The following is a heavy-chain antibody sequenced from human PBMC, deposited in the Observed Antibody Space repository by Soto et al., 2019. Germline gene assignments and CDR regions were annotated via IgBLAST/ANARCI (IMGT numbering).Heavy chain of an antibody. CDR3: ARATPYGDYVWYFDY. CDR1: GGSISSGGYY. J-gene: IGHJ4*02. Sequence: SETLSLTCTVSGGSISSGGYYWSWIRQHPGKGLEWIGYIYYSGSTYYNPSLKSRVTISVDTSKNQFSLKLSSVTAADTAVYYCARATPYGDYVWYFDYWGQGTLVTVSS. CDR2: IYYSGST. D-gene: IGHD4-17*01. V-gene: IGHV4-31*03.